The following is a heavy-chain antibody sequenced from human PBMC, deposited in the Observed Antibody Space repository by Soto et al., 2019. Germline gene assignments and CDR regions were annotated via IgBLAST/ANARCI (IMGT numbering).Heavy chain of an antibody. CDR1: GYTFTSYG. CDR2: ISAYNGNT. D-gene: IGHD4-17*01. Sequence: ASLKVSCKASGYTFTSYGISWVRQAPGQGLEWMGWISAYNGNTNYAQKLQGRVTMTTDTSTSTAYMELRSLRSDDTAVYYCARGGSHYGDTENWCDPWGQGTLVTVSS. CDR3: ARGGSHYGDTENWCDP. J-gene: IGHJ5*02. V-gene: IGHV1-18*01.